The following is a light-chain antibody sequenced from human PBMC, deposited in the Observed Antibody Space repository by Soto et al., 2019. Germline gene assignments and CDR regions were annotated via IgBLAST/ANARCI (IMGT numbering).Light chain of an antibody. V-gene: IGKV3-15*01. Sequence: EVVMTQSPATLSVSPGERYTLSCMARQSVTTNMAWYQQKPGQAPRLLIYGASTRATGIPARFSGSGSGTDFTLNISSLQSEDFAVYYCQQRSNWPPITFGKGTRWIL. J-gene: IGKJ5*01. CDR3: QQRSNWPPIT. CDR2: GAS. CDR1: QSVTTN.